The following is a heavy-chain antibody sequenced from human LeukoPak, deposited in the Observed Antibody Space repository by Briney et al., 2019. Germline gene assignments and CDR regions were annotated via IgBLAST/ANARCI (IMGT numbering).Heavy chain of an antibody. CDR3: VRESGYSSGWYPY. J-gene: IGHJ4*02. CDR2: IYPGDSDS. V-gene: IGHV5-51*01. CDR1: GYTFTNYW. Sequence: GESLKISCKSSGYTFTNYWIAWVRQMPGKGLEWMGMIYPGDSDSRYSPSFQGQVTFSADKSISTAYLQWSSLKASDSAVYYCVRESGYSSGWYPYWGQGTLVTVSS. D-gene: IGHD6-19*01.